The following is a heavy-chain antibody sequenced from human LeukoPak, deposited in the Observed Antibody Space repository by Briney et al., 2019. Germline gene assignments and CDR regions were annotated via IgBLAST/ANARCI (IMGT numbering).Heavy chain of an antibody. CDR2: INPKSGGT. D-gene: IGHD3-10*01. Sequence: ASVKVSCKASGYAFSGYYMHWVRQAPGQGLEWMGWINPKSGGTNEAQKFHDRVTMTRDTSIRTAYMEVSRLRSDDTAVYYCARGRPYGSGRTHYYYYYYMDVWGKGTTVTISS. V-gene: IGHV1-2*02. CDR3: ARGRPYGSGRTHYYYYYYMDV. J-gene: IGHJ6*03. CDR1: GYAFSGYY.